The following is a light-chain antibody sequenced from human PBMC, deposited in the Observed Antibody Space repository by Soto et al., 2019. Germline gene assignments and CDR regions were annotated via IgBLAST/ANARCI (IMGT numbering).Light chain of an antibody. J-gene: IGKJ5*01. V-gene: IGKV3-15*01. CDR3: QQYNNWPPIT. CDR2: GAS. CDR1: QSVSGN. Sequence: EIVMTQSPATLSVSPGERATLSCRASQSVSGNLAWYQQKPGQAPRLLIYGASTRATGTPARFSGSGSGTDFTLTITSLQSEDFAVYYCQQYNNWPPITFGQGTRLEIK.